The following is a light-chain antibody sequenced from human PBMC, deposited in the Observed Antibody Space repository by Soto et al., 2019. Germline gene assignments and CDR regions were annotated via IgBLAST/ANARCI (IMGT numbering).Light chain of an antibody. Sequence: NFMLTQPHSVSESPGKTVTISCTRTSGSIASNYVQWYQQRPGSAPTTLIYEDDQRPSGVPDRFSGSIDRSSNSASLTISGLQAEDEADYYCCSHAGSFTLVFGGGTKLTVL. V-gene: IGLV6-57*04. CDR2: EDD. CDR1: SGSIASNY. J-gene: IGLJ2*01. CDR3: CSHAGSFTLV.